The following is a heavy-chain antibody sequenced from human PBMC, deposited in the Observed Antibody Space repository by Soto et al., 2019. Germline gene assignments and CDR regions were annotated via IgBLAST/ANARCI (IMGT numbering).Heavy chain of an antibody. CDR3: VRQPYGAYRYFFDN. V-gene: IGHV4-34*01. CDR1: GGSFSGYY. J-gene: IGHJ4*02. Sequence: SQALSLTCAVYGGSFSGYYWTWILQPPGTGLEWIGEINHSGSTNYNPSLKSRVTISVDTSKNQFSLKLSSVTAADTAVYYCVRQPYGAYRYFFDNWGQGTPVTVS. CDR2: INHSGST. D-gene: IGHD5-18*01.